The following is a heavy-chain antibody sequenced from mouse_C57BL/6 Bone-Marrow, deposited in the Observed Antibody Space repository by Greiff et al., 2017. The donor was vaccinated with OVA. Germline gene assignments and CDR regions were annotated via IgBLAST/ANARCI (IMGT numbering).Heavy chain of an antibody. CDR2: IYPGNSDT. D-gene: IGHD1-1*01. V-gene: IGHV1-5*01. CDR3: TRYLGFYYYGYFDY. CDR1: GYTFTSYW. J-gene: IGHJ2*01. Sequence: EVQLQQSGTVLARPGASVKMSCKTSGYTFTSYWMHWVKQRPGQGLEWIGAIYPGNSDTSYNQKFKGKAKLTAVTSASTAYMELSSLTNEDSAVYYCTRYLGFYYYGYFDYWGQGTTLTVSS.